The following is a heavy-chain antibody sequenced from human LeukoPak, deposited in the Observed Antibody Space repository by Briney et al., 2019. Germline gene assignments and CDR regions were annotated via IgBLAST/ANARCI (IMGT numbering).Heavy chain of an antibody. J-gene: IGHJ6*03. D-gene: IGHD1-26*01. V-gene: IGHV3-30*02. CDR2: IRYEGSNK. CDR3: AKEASGSYSYYYYYYMDV. CDR1: GFTFSSYG. Sequence: GGSLRLSCAASGFTFSSYGMHWVRQAPGKGLEWVAFIRYEGSNKYYADSVKGRFTISRDNSKNTLYLQMNSLRAEDTAVYYCAKEASGSYSYYYYYYMDVWGKGTTVTVSS.